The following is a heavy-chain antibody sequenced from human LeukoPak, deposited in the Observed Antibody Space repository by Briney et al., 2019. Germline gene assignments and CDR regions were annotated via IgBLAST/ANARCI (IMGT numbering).Heavy chain of an antibody. CDR1: GYTLTSHG. Sequence: ASVKVSCKASGYTLTSHGIIWVRQAPGQRLEWLGWITVYNGNTHYAQKFQGRVTMTTDTSTSTAYMELRSLRSDDTAVYYCARALGSSWTPSWFDPWGLGTLVTVSS. D-gene: IGHD6-13*01. J-gene: IGHJ5*02. V-gene: IGHV1-18*01. CDR2: ITVYNGNT. CDR3: ARALGSSWTPSWFDP.